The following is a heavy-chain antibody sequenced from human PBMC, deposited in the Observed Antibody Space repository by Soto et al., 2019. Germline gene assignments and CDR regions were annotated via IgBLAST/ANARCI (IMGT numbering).Heavy chain of an antibody. V-gene: IGHV1-69*13. CDR3: ARGIVGATGWIDP. CDR2: IIPIFGTA. CDR1: GGTFSSYA. D-gene: IGHD1-26*01. Sequence: ASVKVSCKASGGTFSSYAISWVRQAPGQGLEWMGGIIPIFGTANYAQKFQGRVTITADESTSTAYMELSSLRSEDTAVYYCARGIVGATGWIDPWGQGTLVTVPS. J-gene: IGHJ5*02.